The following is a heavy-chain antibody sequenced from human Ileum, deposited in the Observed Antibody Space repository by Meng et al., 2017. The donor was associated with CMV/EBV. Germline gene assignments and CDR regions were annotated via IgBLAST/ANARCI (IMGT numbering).Heavy chain of an antibody. CDR1: GYSISSGYY. Sequence: SETLSLTCTVSGYSISSGYYWGWIRQSPGKGLEWIGSMYHSGSSYYNPSLKSRVTISLDTSRNQFSLNLTSVTAADTGVYYCARETSWQYVYWGQGTLVTVSS. D-gene: IGHD6-13*01. CDR3: ARETSWQYVY. J-gene: IGHJ4*02. V-gene: IGHV4-38-2*02. CDR2: MYHSGSS.